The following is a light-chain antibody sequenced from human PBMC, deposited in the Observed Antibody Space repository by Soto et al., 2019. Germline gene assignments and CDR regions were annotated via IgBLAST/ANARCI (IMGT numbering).Light chain of an antibody. CDR3: QQYGSSPVT. J-gene: IGKJ2*01. Sequence: EIVLTQYPGTLSLSPGERATLSCRASQSVSSSYLAWYQQKPGQAPRLLIYGASSRATGIPDRFSGSGSGTDFTLTISRLEPEDFAVYYCQQYGSSPVTFGQGTKLEIK. CDR1: QSVSSSY. CDR2: GAS. V-gene: IGKV3-20*01.